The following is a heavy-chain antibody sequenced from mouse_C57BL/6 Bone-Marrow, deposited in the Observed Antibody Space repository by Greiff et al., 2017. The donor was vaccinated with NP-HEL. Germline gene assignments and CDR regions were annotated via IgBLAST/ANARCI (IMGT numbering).Heavy chain of an antibody. J-gene: IGHJ3*01. CDR1: GYTFTEYT. Sequence: VQRVESGAELVKPGASVKLSCKASGYTFTEYTIHWVKQRSGQGLEWIGWFYPGSGSIKYNEKFKDKATLTADKSSSTVYMELSRLTSEDSAVYFCARHEDRMSNGPWFAYWGQGTLVTVSA. CDR2: FYPGSGSI. D-gene: IGHD2-5*01. CDR3: ARHEDRMSNGPWFAY. V-gene: IGHV1-62-2*01.